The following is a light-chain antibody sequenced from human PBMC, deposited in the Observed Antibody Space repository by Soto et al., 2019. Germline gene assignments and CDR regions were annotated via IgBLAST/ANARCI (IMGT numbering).Light chain of an antibody. V-gene: IGKV3-20*01. CDR3: HQYGSSPPWT. J-gene: IGKJ1*01. CDR2: GAS. Sequence: EIVLTQSPGTLSLSPGERATLSCRASQSVTSTYLAWYQQKPGQAPRLLIYGASISATGISDRFSGSGSGTDFTLTITRLEPEDCAVYYCHQYGSSPPWTFGQGTKVEIK. CDR1: QSVTSTY.